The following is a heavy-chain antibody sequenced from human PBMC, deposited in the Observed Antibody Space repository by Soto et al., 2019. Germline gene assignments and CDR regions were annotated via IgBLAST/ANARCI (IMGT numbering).Heavy chain of an antibody. CDR1: GLTVSTYY. CDR3: TRYDSGSYLMS. J-gene: IGHJ4*02. Sequence: EVQLVETGGGLIQPGGSLRLSCAASGLTVSTYYMSWVRQAPGKGLEWVSVLYAGGNTYYADSVKGRFTISRDISNNTVYLQTNTLIAEDTAVYYCTRYDSGSYLMSCGQGNLVTVSS. D-gene: IGHD1-26*01. V-gene: IGHV3-53*02. CDR2: LYAGGNT.